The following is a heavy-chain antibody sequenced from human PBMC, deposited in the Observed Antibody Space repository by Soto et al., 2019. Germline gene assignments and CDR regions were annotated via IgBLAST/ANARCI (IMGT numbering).Heavy chain of an antibody. J-gene: IGHJ4*02. Sequence: EVQLVESGGGLVKPGGSLRVSCAASGFTFREAWMNWVRQAPGKGLEWVGRIKSRTDGGKIEDATPVKGRFIISRDDSKNTLYLQMDSLKTEDTAVYYCWGSAYWGQGALVTVSS. CDR2: IKSRTDGGKI. CDR3: WGSAY. CDR1: GFTFREAW. D-gene: IGHD3-16*01. V-gene: IGHV3-15*07.